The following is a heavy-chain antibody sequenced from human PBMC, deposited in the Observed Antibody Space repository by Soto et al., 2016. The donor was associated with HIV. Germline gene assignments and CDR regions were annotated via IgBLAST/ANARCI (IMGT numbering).Heavy chain of an antibody. D-gene: IGHD6-19*01. CDR2: ISGSGGST. Sequence: EVQLLESGGGLVQPGGSLRLSCAASGFTFSSYAMSWVRQAPGKGLEWVSAISGSGGSTYYADSVKGRFAISRDNSKNTLYLQMNSLRAEDTAVYYCAKARAGRGSFDYWGQGTLVTVSS. J-gene: IGHJ4*02. CDR3: AKARAGRGSFDY. CDR1: GFTFSSYA. V-gene: IGHV3-23*01.